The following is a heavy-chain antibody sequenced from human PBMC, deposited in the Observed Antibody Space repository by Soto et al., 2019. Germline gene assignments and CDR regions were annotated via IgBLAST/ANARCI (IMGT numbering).Heavy chain of an antibody. CDR2: IYYSGST. CDR1: GGSVSSGSYY. Sequence: QVQLQESGPGLVKPSETLSLTCTVSGGSVSSGSYYWSWIRQPPGKGLEWIGYIYYSGSTNYNPSLKSRVTISVDTAKNQFSLKLSSVTAADTAVYYCACKGGDSSGYAVDYWGQGTLVTVSS. V-gene: IGHV4-61*01. D-gene: IGHD3-22*01. CDR3: ACKGGDSSGYAVDY. J-gene: IGHJ4*02.